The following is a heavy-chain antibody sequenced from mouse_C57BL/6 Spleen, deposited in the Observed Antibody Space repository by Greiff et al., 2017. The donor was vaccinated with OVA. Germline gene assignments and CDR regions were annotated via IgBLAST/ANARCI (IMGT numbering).Heavy chain of an antibody. CDR1: GYTFTSSW. J-gene: IGHJ3*01. CDR2: ITPHNGSH. CDR3: ARSLLRGFAY. V-gene: IGHV1-64*01. Sequence: VQLKQPGAELVKPGASVKLSCKASGYTFTSSWMPWVKQRPGHGLEWIGMITPHNGSHNYNEKFKSKATLTVDKASSTAYMQLSSLTSEDSAVYYCARSLLRGFAYWGQGTLVTVSA. D-gene: IGHD1-1*01.